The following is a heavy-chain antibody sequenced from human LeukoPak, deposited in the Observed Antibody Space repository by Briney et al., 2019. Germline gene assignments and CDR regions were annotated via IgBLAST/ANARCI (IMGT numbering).Heavy chain of an antibody. Sequence: GGSLRLSCAASGFTFSSYAMHWVRQAPGKGLEWVANIKQDGSKKSYVDSVKGRFTISRDNAKDSLYLQMNSLRAEDTAIYYCTRVGYIDEGIDYWGQGTLVTVSS. V-gene: IGHV3-7*04. CDR3: TRVGYIDEGIDY. CDR1: GFTFSSYA. CDR2: IKQDGSKK. D-gene: IGHD5-24*01. J-gene: IGHJ4*02.